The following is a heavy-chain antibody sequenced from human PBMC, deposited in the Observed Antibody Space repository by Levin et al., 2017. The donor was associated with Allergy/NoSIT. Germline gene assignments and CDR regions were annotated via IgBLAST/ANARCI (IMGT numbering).Heavy chain of an antibody. D-gene: IGHD5-24*01. CDR1: GFTFSSYA. CDR2: ISGSGGST. CDR3: AKYERWLQNRLYYYYGMDV. J-gene: IGHJ6*02. Sequence: GGSLRLSCAASGFTFSSYAMSWVRQAPGKGLEWVSAISGSGGSTYYADSVKGRFTISRDNSKNTLYLQMNSLRAEDTAVYYCAKYERWLQNRLYYYYGMDVWGQGTTVTVSS. V-gene: IGHV3-23*01.